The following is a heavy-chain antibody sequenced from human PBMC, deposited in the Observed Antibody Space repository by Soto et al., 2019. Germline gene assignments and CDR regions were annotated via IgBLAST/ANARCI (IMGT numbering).Heavy chain of an antibody. Sequence: ASLKVSCKASGYTFTSYAMHWVRQAPGQRLEWMGWINAGNGNTKYSQKFQGRVTITRDTSASTAYMELSSLRSEDTAVYYCARPRGNYFQFDPWGQGTLVTVSS. CDR2: INAGNGNT. CDR3: ARPRGNYFQFDP. CDR1: GYTFTSYA. J-gene: IGHJ5*02. D-gene: IGHD3-22*01. V-gene: IGHV1-3*01.